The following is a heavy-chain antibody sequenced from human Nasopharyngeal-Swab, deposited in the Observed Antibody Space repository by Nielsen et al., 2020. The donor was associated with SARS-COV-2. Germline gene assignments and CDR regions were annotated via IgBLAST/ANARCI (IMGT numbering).Heavy chain of an antibody. J-gene: IGHJ5*02. Sequence: GGSLRLSCAASGFTFDDYAMHWVRQAPGKGLEWVSGISWNSGSIGYADSVKGRFTISRDNAKNSLYLQMNSLRAEDTASYYCAKDQYNWNDYGWFDPWGQGTLVTVSS. CDR1: GFTFDDYA. D-gene: IGHD1-1*01. CDR2: ISWNSGSI. CDR3: AKDQYNWNDYGWFDP. V-gene: IGHV3-9*01.